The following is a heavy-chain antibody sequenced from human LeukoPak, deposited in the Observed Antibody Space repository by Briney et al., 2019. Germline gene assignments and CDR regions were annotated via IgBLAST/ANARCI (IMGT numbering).Heavy chain of an antibody. CDR1: GFTFGSYA. CDR3: AKVGCFSTSCHEDY. J-gene: IGHJ4*02. Sequence: GGSLRLSCAASGFTFGSYAMSWVRQAPGKGLEWVSGISTSGSATYYADSVKGRVTISRDNSKNTVFLQMNSLRAEDTAVYYCAKVGCFSTSCHEDYWGQGTLVTVSS. V-gene: IGHV3-23*01. D-gene: IGHD2-2*01. CDR2: ISTSGSAT.